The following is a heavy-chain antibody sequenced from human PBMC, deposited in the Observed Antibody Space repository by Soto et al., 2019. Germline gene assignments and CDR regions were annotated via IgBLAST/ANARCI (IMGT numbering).Heavy chain of an antibody. J-gene: IGHJ5*02. CDR1: SQYG. Sequence: GGSLRLSCTSFSQYGMSWVRRPPGKGLEWISTIGPTGYTHYADSVAGRFTISRDNSKNTLYLQMNSLRAEDTAVYYCARDRSSIAARPAHKGFDPWGQGTLVTVSS. V-gene: IGHV3-23*01. CDR2: IGPTGYT. D-gene: IGHD6-6*01. CDR3: ARDRSSIAARPAHKGFDP.